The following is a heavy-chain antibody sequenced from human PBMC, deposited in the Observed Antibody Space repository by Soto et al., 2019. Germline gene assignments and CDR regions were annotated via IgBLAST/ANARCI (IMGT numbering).Heavy chain of an antibody. V-gene: IGHV4-34*01. D-gene: IGHD2-15*01. J-gene: IGHJ4*02. Sequence: SETLSLTCAVYGGSFSGYYWSWIRQPPGKGLEWIGEINHSGSTNYNPSLKSRVTISVDTSKNQFSLKLSSVTAADTAVYYCARGEQGVKYYDYWGQGTLVTVSS. CDR2: INHSGST. CDR3: ARGEQGVKYYDY. CDR1: GGSFSGYY.